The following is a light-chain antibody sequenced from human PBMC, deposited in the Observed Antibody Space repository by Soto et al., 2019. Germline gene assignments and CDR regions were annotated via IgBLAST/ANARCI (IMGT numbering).Light chain of an antibody. CDR2: DNS. V-gene: IGLV1-40*01. J-gene: IGLJ1*01. Sequence: QSVLTQPPSVSGAPGQRVTISCTGSSSNIGAGYDVPWYQQLPGTATILLIYDNSNRPSGVPDRFSGSKSGTSASRAITGLQAADEADYYCQSYDSSLSGSMVFGTGTKLTVL. CDR3: QSYDSSLSGSMV. CDR1: SSNIGAGYD.